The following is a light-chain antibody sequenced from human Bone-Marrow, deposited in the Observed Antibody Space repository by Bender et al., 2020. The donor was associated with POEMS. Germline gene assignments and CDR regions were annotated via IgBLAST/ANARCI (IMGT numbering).Light chain of an antibody. Sequence: QSVLTQPPSASGTPGQRVTISCSGGSSNIGAHAVNWYQHLPGTAPKLLIHSSHRGPSEVPDRFSGSRSGTSASLAISGLQSEDGADYYCAVWNDSLNGWVFGGGTKLTVL. CDR2: SSH. J-gene: IGLJ3*02. CDR1: SSNIGAHA. CDR3: AVWNDSLNGWV. V-gene: IGLV1-44*01.